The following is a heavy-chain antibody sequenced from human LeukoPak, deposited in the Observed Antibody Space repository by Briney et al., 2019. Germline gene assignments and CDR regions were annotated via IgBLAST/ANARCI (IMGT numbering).Heavy chain of an antibody. D-gene: IGHD6-19*01. Sequence: PSETLSLTCGAYGGSLSGYYWSWIRQPPGKGLEWIGEINYSGSTNYNPSLKSRVTILEDTSKNQVSLRLSSVTAADTAAYYCASGYSSGLMDYWGQGTLVTVSS. J-gene: IGHJ4*02. CDR1: GGSLSGYY. CDR2: INYSGST. CDR3: ASGYSSGLMDY. V-gene: IGHV4-34*01.